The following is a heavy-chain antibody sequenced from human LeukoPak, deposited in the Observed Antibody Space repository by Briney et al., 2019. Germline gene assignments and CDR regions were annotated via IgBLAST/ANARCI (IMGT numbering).Heavy chain of an antibody. CDR1: GFTFTSSA. CDR2: IVVGSGNT. J-gene: IGHJ3*02. V-gene: IGHV1-58*02. D-gene: IGHD3-10*01. Sequence: GASVKVSCKASGFTFTSSAMQWVRQARGQRLEWKGWIVVGSGNTNYAQKFQERVTITRDMSTSTAYMELSSLRSEDTAVYYCAATGGQGDAFDIWGQGTMVTVSS. CDR3: AATGGQGDAFDI.